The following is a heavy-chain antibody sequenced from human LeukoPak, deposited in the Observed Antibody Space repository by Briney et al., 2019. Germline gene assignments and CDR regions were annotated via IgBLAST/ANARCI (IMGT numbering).Heavy chain of an antibody. CDR1: GNSVINDNSI. D-gene: IGHD5-24*01. V-gene: IGHV4-31*02. Sequence: SQTLSLICSVSGNSVINDNSIWSWIRQHPEKGLEWIGHFHPSGTTYYNPSLKSRLTISIDTSNNHFSLEMTSMTAADTAVCYCTKGADDYKTGYWGQGTLVTVSS. J-gene: IGHJ1*01. CDR2: FHPSGTT. CDR3: TKGADDYKTGY.